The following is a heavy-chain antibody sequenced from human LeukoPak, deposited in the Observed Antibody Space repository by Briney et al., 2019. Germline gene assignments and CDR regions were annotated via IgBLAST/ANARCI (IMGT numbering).Heavy chain of an antibody. CDR1: GGSISSYY. J-gene: IGHJ4*02. Sequence: PSETLSPTCTVSGGSISSYYWSWIRQPAGKGLEWIGRIYTSGSTNYNPSLKSRVTMSVDTSKNQFSLKLSSVTAADTVVYYCARDRYYYDSSGYLFDYWGQGTLVTVSS. D-gene: IGHD3-22*01. CDR2: IYTSGST. CDR3: ARDRYYYDSSGYLFDY. V-gene: IGHV4-4*07.